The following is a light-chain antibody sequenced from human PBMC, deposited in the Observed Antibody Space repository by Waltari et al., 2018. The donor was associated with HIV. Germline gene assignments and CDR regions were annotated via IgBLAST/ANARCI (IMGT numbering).Light chain of an antibody. V-gene: IGLV2-18*02. CDR2: ILS. CDR3: VSCFSSTSLYV. J-gene: IGLJ1*01. Sequence: CYPHPPGLAPRIIIYILSMRSAGVSDRFSGSRSGTTATLTISGLQSDDEADYYCVSCFSSTSLYVFGTGTKVTVL.